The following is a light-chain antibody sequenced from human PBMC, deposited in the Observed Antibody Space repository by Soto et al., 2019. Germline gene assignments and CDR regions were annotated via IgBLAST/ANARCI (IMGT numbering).Light chain of an antibody. CDR3: GSWDSSLSAYV. Sequence: QSVLTQPPSASATPGQRVTISYSGSSSNIGTNYVYWYQHLPGTAPKLLIYRNDQRPSGVPDRFSGSMSGTAASLAIGGLRSEDEADYYCGSWDSSLSAYVFGTGTKVTVL. J-gene: IGLJ1*01. V-gene: IGLV1-47*01. CDR2: RND. CDR1: SSNIGTNY.